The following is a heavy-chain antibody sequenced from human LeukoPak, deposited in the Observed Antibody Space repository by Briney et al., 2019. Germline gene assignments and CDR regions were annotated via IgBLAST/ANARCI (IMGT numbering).Heavy chain of an antibody. D-gene: IGHD6-19*01. J-gene: IGHJ4*02. V-gene: IGHV4-59*08. CDR3: ARQLRGEAVAGHLQPFDY. CDR1: GDSISSYY. CDR2: IYYSGST. Sequence: SETLSLTCTVSGDSISSYYWSWIRQPPGKGLEWIGYIYYSGSTHYNPSLKSRVTISVDTSKNQFSLKLSSVTAADTAVYFCARQLRGEAVAGHLQPFDYWGQGTLVTVSS.